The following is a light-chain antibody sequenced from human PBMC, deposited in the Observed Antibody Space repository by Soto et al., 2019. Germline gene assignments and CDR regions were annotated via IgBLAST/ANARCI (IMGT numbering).Light chain of an antibody. CDR1: QSAYSSY. CDR3: QQYGTSLFT. V-gene: IGKV3-20*01. J-gene: IGKJ4*01. CDR2: GAS. Sequence: ELVLTQSPGTLSLSPGDRATLSCRSSQSAYSSYLSWYQQKPGQAPRLLIYGASNRATGIPDRFSGSGSGTDFTLTISGLEPEDFAVYYCQQYGTSLFTFGGGTRVGIK.